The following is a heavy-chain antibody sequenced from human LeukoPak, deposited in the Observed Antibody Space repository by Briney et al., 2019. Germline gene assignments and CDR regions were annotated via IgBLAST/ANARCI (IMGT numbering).Heavy chain of an antibody. CDR3: ARGLEWLTRRHTWFDP. D-gene: IGHD3-3*01. Sequence: GASVKVSCKASGYTFTSYGISWVRQAPGQGLEWMGWISAYNGNTNYAQKLQGRVTMTTDTSTRTAYMELRSLRSDDTAVHYCARGLEWLTRRHTWFDPWGQGTLVTVSS. J-gene: IGHJ5*02. V-gene: IGHV1-18*01. CDR1: GYTFTSYG. CDR2: ISAYNGNT.